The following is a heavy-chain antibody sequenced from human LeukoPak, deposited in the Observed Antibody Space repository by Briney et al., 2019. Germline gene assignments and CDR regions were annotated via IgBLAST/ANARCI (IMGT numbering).Heavy chain of an antibody. D-gene: IGHD2-2*01. CDR1: GGSISSYY. V-gene: IGHV4-59*12. Sequence: PSETLSLTCTVSGGSISSYYWSWIRQPPGKGLEWIGYIYHSGSTYYNPSLKSRVTISVDRSKNQFSLKLSSVTAADTAVYYCARGGYCSSTSCSFGPWGQGTLVTVSS. CDR2: IYHSGST. J-gene: IGHJ5*02. CDR3: ARGGYCSSTSCSFGP.